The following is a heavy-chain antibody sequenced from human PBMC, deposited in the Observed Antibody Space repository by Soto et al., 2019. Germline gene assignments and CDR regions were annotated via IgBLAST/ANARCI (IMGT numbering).Heavy chain of an antibody. CDR2: IYHSGST. CDR1: GYSISSGYY. CDR3: ARDYYGEDDY. J-gene: IGHJ4*02. D-gene: IGHD4-17*01. Sequence: SETLSLTCAVSGYSISSGYYWGWIRQPPGKGLEWIGSIYHSGSTYYNPSLKSRVTISVDTSKNQFSLKLSSVTAADTAVYYCARDYYGEDDYWGQGTLVTVS. V-gene: IGHV4-38-2*02.